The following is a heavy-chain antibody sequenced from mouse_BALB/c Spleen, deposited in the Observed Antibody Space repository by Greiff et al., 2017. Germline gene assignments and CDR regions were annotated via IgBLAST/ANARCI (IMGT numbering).Heavy chain of an antibody. J-gene: IGHJ4*01. V-gene: IGHV1-20*02. CDR1: GYSFTGYF. CDR3: ARDGYYVEGYAMDY. D-gene: IGHD2-3*01. Sequence: VQLKQSGPELVKPGASVKISCKASGYSFTGYFMNWVMQSHGKSLEWIGRINPYNGDTFYNQKFKGKATLTVDKSSSTAHMELRSLASEDSAVYYCARDGYYVEGYAMDYWGQGTSVTVSS. CDR2: INPYNGDT.